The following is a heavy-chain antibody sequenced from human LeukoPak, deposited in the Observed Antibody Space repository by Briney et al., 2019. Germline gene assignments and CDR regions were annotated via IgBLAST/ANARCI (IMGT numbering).Heavy chain of an antibody. Sequence: PSQTLSLTCTVSGGSISTYHCNWIRNSPENGLEWIGYMQSTVNSNYNPSLKGRVPMSVEMSRNQIVLNLSSLTAADTAVYFCARDKQHSYGRYFDHWGQGTLVTVSS. CDR1: GGSISTYH. CDR2: MQSTVNS. V-gene: IGHV4-59*01. CDR3: ARDKQHSYGRYFDH. D-gene: IGHD5-18*01. J-gene: IGHJ4*02.